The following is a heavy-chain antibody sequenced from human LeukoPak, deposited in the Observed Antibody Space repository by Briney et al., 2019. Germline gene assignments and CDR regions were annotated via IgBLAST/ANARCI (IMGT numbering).Heavy chain of an antibody. V-gene: IGHV4-39*01. CDR1: GGPISSSSYY. D-gene: IGHD6-19*01. CDR3: ASGPYSSGWWGAFDI. Sequence: SETLSLTCTVSGGPISSSSYYWGWIRQPPGKGLEWIGSIYYSGSTYYNPSLKSRVTISVDTSKNQFSLKLSSVTAADTAVYYCASGPYSSGWWGAFDIWSQGTMVTVSS. CDR2: IYYSGST. J-gene: IGHJ3*02.